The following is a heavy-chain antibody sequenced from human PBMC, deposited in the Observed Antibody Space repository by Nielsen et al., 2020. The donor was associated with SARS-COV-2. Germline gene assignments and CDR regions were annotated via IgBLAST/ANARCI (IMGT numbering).Heavy chain of an antibody. D-gene: IGHD2-15*01. J-gene: IGHJ5*02. Sequence: GESLKISCVASGFMFDDYVMHWVRQVPGKGLEWVSLRTAKNGMTYYADSVKGRFTISRDNSKNSLYLQMNSLTTEDTAFYYCAKGRRPDSHYNCFDTWGQGVLVTVSS. V-gene: IGHV3-43*02. CDR2: RTAKNGMT. CDR1: GFMFDDYV. CDR3: AKGRRPDSHYNCFDT.